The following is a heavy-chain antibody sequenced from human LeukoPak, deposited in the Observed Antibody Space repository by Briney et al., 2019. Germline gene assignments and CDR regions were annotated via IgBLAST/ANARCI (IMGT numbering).Heavy chain of an antibody. CDR3: ATYSILNAREFRY. CDR1: GFTFSSFS. D-gene: IGHD4-11*01. V-gene: IGHV3-48*04. J-gene: IGHJ1*01. CDR2: ISSSSSTI. Sequence: GGSLRLSCAASGFTFSSFSMNWVRQAPGKGLEWVSYISSSSSTIYYADSVKGRFTISRDNAKNSVYLQMNSLGADDTAVYYCATYSILNAREFRYWGQGTLVTVTS.